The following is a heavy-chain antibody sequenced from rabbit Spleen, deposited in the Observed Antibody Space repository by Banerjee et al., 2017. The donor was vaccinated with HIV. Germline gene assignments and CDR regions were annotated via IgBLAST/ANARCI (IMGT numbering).Heavy chain of an antibody. CDR2: IYNGDGST. Sequence: QSLEESGGGLVKPGGTLTLTCKASGFDLSSYYYMYWVRQAPGKGLEWIGCIYNGDGSTYYARWAKGRFTISKTSSTTVTLQMTSLTAADTATYFCARDSAGREDFNLWGPGTLVTV. CDR1: GFDLSSYYY. D-gene: IGHD4-2*01. V-gene: IGHV1S40*01. J-gene: IGHJ4*01. CDR3: ARDSAGREDFNL.